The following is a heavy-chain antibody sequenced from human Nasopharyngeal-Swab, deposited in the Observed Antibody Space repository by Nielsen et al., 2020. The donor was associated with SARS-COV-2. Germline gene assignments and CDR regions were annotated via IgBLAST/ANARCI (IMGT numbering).Heavy chain of an antibody. J-gene: IGHJ6*02. CDR3: ARGGRWGDSTEWDYYYYGMDV. V-gene: IGHV3-48*02. D-gene: IGHD2/OR15-2a*01. Sequence: GESLKISCAASGFTFSSYSMNWVRQAPGKGLEWVSYVSSSSSSTIYYADSVKGRFTISRDNAKNSLYLQMNSLRDEDTAVYYCARGGRWGDSTEWDYYYYGMDVWGQGTTVTVSS. CDR1: GFTFSSYS. CDR2: VSSSSSSTI.